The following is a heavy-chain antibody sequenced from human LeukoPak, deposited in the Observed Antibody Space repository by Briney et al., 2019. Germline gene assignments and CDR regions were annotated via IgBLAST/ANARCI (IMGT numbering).Heavy chain of an antibody. Sequence: GESLKISCKGSGYSFTSYWIGWVRQMPGKGLERMGIIYPGDSDTRYSPSFQGQVTISADKSISTAYLQWSSLKASDTAMYYCARQSRDGSKTRSYYFDYWGQGTLVTVSS. V-gene: IGHV5-51*01. CDR1: GYSFTSYW. J-gene: IGHJ4*02. CDR2: IYPGDSDT. CDR3: ARQSRDGSKTRSYYFDY. D-gene: IGHD3-10*01.